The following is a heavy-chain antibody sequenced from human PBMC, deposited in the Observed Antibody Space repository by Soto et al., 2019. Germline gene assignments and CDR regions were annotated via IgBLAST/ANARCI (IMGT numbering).Heavy chain of an antibody. CDR1: GGSISSYY. CDR3: ARHPYGSDAFDI. CDR2: IYYSGST. J-gene: IGHJ3*02. V-gene: IGHV4-59*08. D-gene: IGHD1-26*01. Sequence: SETLSLTCTVSGGSISSYYWSWIRQPPGKGLEWIGYIYYSGSTNYNPSLKSRVTISVDTSKNQFSLKLSSVTAADTAVYYCARHPYGSDAFDIWGQETMVTVSS.